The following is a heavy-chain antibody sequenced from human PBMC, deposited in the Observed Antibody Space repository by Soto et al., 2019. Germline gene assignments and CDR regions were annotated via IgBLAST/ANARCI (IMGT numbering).Heavy chain of an antibody. CDR3: ARDKITGLFDY. CDR1: GCSISSSSYY. V-gene: IGHV4-39*07. Sequence: SETLSLTCTVSGCSISSSSYYWGWIRQPPGKGLEWIGEINHSGSTNYNPSLKSRVTISVDTSKNQFSLKLTSVTAADTAVYYCARDKITGLFDYWGQGTLVTVSS. J-gene: IGHJ4*02. D-gene: IGHD2-8*02. CDR2: INHSGST.